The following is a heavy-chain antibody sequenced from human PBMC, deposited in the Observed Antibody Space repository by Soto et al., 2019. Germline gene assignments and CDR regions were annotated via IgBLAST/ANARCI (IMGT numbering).Heavy chain of an antibody. CDR3: ASALETGDY. D-gene: IGHD3-10*01. V-gene: IGHV3-33*01. CDR1: GFTFSNYG. Sequence: QVQLVESGGGVVQPGRSLRLSCVASGFTFSNYGMHWVRQAPGKGPEWVAVIWYDGSNKDHADSVKGRFTISRDNSRNTLYLQMNSLRAEDTAVYYCASALETGDYWGQGTLVTVSS. CDR2: IWYDGSNK. J-gene: IGHJ4*02.